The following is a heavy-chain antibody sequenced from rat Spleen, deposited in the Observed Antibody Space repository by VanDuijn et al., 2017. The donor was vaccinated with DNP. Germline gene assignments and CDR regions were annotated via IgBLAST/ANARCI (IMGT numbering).Heavy chain of an antibody. J-gene: IGHJ2*01. CDR3: ARQPSGMDY. Sequence: EVQLQESGPGLVKPSQSLSLTCSVTGYSITSNYWGWIRKFQGDKMEWIGHISYSGSTTYNPSLESRISITRDTSKNQFFLHLNSVTTADTATYYCARQPSGMDYWGQGVMVIVSS. D-gene: IGHD1-4*01. CDR1: GYSITSNY. V-gene: IGHV3-1*01. CDR2: ISYSGST.